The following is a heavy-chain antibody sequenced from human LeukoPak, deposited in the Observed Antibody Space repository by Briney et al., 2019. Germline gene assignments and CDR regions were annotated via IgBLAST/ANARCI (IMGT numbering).Heavy chain of an antibody. J-gene: IGHJ5*02. CDR3: AGEKPYSSSWYFWAPSWFDP. CDR2: IIPIFGTA. Sequence: ASVKVSCKASGYTFTGYYIHWVRQAPGQGLEWMGGIIPIFGTANYAQKFQGRVTITADESTSTAYMELSSLRSEDTAVYYCAGEKPYSSSWYFWAPSWFDPWGQGTLVTVSS. D-gene: IGHD6-13*01. V-gene: IGHV1-69*13. CDR1: GYTFTGYY.